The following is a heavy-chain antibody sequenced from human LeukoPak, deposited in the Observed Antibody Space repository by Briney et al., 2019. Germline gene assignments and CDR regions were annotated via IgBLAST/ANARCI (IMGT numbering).Heavy chain of an antibody. J-gene: IGHJ5*02. D-gene: IGHD3-16*01. CDR3: AREGAWAFDP. CDR2: IYYSGST. CDR1: GASISNSTYY. Sequence: TPSETLSLTCNVSGASISNSTYYWGWIRQPPGKGLEWIGSIYYSGSTNYNPSLKSRVTISVDTSKNQFSLKLSSVTAADTAVYYCAREGAWAFDPWGQGTLVTVSS. V-gene: IGHV4-39*07.